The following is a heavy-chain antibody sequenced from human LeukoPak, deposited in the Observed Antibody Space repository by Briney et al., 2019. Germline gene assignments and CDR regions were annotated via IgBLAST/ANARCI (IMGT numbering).Heavy chain of an antibody. J-gene: IGHJ6*02. Sequence: GGSLRLSCAASGFTFSNAWMNWVRQAPGKGLEWVAVIWYDGSNKYYADSVKGRFTISRDNSKNTLYLQMNSLRAEDTAVYYCARDLDDSYYYGMDVWGQGTTVTVSS. CDR3: ARDLDDSYYYGMDV. CDR2: IWYDGSNK. V-gene: IGHV3-33*08. CDR1: GFTFSNAW. D-gene: IGHD3-3*01.